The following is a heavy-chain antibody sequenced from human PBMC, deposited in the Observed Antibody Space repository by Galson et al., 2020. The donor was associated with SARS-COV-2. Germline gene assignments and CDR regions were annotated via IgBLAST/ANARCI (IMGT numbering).Heavy chain of an antibody. CDR1: GYTLTELS. J-gene: IGHJ5*02. D-gene: IGHD1-26*01. CDR3: ATRSPLGIIDWFDP. V-gene: IGHV1-24*01. Sequence: ASVKVSCKVSGYTLTELSIHWVRQTPGKGLEWMGGFDPEDGETIYAQKFQGRVTMTEDTSSDTAYMELSHLRSEEPAVTYCATRSPLGIIDWFDPWGQGTLVTVSS. CDR2: FDPEDGET.